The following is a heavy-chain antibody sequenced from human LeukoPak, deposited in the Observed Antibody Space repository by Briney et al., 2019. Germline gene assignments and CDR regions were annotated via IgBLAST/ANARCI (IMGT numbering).Heavy chain of an antibody. CDR3: ARVRVVAAMDY. V-gene: IGHV4-34*01. J-gene: IGHJ4*02. CDR2: INHSGST. CDR1: GGSFSGYY. Sequence: SETLSLTCAVYGGSFSGYYWSWIRQPPGKGLGWIGEINHSGSTNYNPSLKSRVTISVDTSKNQFSLKLSSVTAADTAVYYCARVRVVAAMDYWGQGTLVTVSS. D-gene: IGHD2-15*01.